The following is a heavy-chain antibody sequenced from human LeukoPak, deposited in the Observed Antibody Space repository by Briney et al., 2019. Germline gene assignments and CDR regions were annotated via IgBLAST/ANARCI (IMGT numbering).Heavy chain of an antibody. Sequence: SVKVSCKASGGTFSSYAISWVRHAPGQGLEWMGRIIPIFGTANYAQKFQGRVTITTDESTSTAYMELSSGSSEDTAVYYCARQVSAAAPLRRDFDIWGQGTMVTVFS. CDR3: ARQVSAAAPLRRDFDI. V-gene: IGHV1-69*05. CDR1: GGTFSSYA. J-gene: IGHJ3*02. CDR2: IIPIFGTA. D-gene: IGHD6-13*01.